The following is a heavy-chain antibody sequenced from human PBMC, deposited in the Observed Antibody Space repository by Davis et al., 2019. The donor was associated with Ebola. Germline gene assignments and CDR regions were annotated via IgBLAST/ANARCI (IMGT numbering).Heavy chain of an antibody. D-gene: IGHD3-3*01. V-gene: IGHV3-13*01. CDR3: ARVNTILWAMDV. CDR2: FGTAGDT. CDR1: GFTFSSYD. J-gene: IGHJ6*04. Sequence: GESLKISCAASGFTFSSYDMHWVRQATGKGLEWVSAFGTAGDTYYPGSVKGRFTISRENAKNSLYLQMNSLRAGDTAVYYCARVNTILWAMDVWGKGTMVTVSS.